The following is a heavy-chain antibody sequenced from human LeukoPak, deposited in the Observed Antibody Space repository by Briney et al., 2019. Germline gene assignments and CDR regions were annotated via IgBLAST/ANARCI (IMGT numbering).Heavy chain of an antibody. V-gene: IGHV4-34*01. CDR3: ASTRAPYGRGGYFDY. CDR2: INHSGST. CDR1: GGSFSGYY. D-gene: IGHD4-17*01. Sequence: SETLSLTCAVYGGSFSGYYWSWIRQPPGKGLEWIGEINHSGSTNYNPSLKSRVTMSVDTSKNQFSLKLSSVTAADTAVYYCASTRAPYGRGGYFDYWGQGTLVTVSS. J-gene: IGHJ4*02.